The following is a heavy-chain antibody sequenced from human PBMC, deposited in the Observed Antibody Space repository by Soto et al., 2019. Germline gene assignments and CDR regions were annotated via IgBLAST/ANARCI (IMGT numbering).Heavy chain of an antibody. CDR2: ISGSAGSI. D-gene: IGHD3-3*01. V-gene: IGHV3-23*01. CDR1: EFTFSSYT. J-gene: IGHJ6*02. Sequence: EVQLLESGGGLVQPGGSLRLSCTASEFTFSSYTMSWVRQAPGKGLEWVSSISGSAGSIYYADSVKGRFTVSRDNSKDPLYLEMNTLRAEETAVYYCAKGMAILHNYYAMDVWGQGTTVTVSS. CDR3: AKGMAILHNYYAMDV.